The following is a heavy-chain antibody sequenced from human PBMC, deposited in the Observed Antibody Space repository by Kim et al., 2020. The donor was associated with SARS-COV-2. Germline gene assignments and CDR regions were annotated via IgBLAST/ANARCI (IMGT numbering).Heavy chain of an antibody. CDR1: GGSFSGYY. V-gene: IGHV4-34*01. D-gene: IGHD6-13*01. CDR3: ARGYSSSWYSRGRWFDP. CDR2: INHSGST. J-gene: IGHJ5*02. Sequence: SETLSLTCAVYGGSFSGYYWSWIRQPPGKGLEWIGEINHSGSTNYNPSLKSRVTISVDTSKNQFSLKLSSVTAADTAVYYCARGYSSSWYSRGRWFDPWGQGTLVTVSS.